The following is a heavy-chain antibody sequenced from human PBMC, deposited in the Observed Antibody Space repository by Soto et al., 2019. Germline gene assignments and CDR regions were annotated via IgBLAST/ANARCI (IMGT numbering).Heavy chain of an antibody. CDR3: ARDRGASRRPQYNWFDP. Sequence: SETLSLTCTVSGGSISSYYWSWIRQPPGKGLEWIGYIYYSGSTNYNPSLKSRVTILVDTSKNQFSLKLSSVTAADTAVYYCARDRGASRRPQYNWFDPWGQGTLVTVSS. V-gene: IGHV4-59*01. CDR2: IYYSGST. J-gene: IGHJ5*02. CDR1: GGSISSYY. D-gene: IGHD3-10*01.